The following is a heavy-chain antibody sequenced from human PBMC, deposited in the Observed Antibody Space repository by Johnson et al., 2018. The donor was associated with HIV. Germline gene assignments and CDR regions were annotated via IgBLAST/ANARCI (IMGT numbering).Heavy chain of an antibody. Sequence: VQLVESGGGVVQPGGSLRLSCEASGFSFDEYDMSWVRQAPGKGLEWVSVIYSGDTTYYAGSVKGRFTISRDNSKNTLYLQMNSLRVDDTAIYYCARAYTYGAFDIWGQGTMVTVSS. CDR2: IYSGDTT. CDR3: ARAYTYGAFDI. J-gene: IGHJ3*02. V-gene: IGHV3-66*01. D-gene: IGHD5-18*01. CDR1: GFSFDEYD.